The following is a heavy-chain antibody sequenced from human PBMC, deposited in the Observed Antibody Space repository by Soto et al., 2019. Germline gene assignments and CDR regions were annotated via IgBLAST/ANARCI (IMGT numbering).Heavy chain of an antibody. Sequence: SETLSLTCTVSGASFSSYYWSWIRQPPGKGLEWIGYIYYSGSTNYNPSLKSRVTISVDTSKNQFSLKLSSVTAADTAVYYCARGLATAAAEAHWGQGTLVTVSS. CDR1: GASFSSYY. V-gene: IGHV4-59*01. D-gene: IGHD6-13*01. CDR3: ARGLATAAAEAH. CDR2: IYYSGST. J-gene: IGHJ4*02.